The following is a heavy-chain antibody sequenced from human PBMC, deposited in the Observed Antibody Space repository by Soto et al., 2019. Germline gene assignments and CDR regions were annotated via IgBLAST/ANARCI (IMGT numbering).Heavy chain of an antibody. Sequence: WASVKVSCKASGGTFSSYAISWVRQAPGQGLEWMGGIIPIFGTANYAQKFQGRVTITADESTSTAYMELSSLRSEDTAVYYCASLLDQPVVPAAITNYYYYGMDVWGQGTTVTVSS. J-gene: IGHJ6*02. V-gene: IGHV1-69*13. D-gene: IGHD2-2*01. CDR3: ASLLDQPVVPAAITNYYYYGMDV. CDR1: GGTFSSYA. CDR2: IIPIFGTA.